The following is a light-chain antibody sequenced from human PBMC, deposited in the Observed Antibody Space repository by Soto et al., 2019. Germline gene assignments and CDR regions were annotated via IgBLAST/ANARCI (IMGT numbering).Light chain of an antibody. CDR3: CSYAGSRRV. V-gene: IGLV2-23*02. CDR1: SSDVGAYNL. J-gene: IGLJ1*01. Sequence: QSALTQPASVSGSPGQSITISCTGTSSDVGAYNLVSWYQQHPGKAPKLMIFEVSQRPSGVSNRFSGSKSGNTASLTISGLQSEDEADYYCCSYAGSRRVFGTGTKVTVL. CDR2: EVS.